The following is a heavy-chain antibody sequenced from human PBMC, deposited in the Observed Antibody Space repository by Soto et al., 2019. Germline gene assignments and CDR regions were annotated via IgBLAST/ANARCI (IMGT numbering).Heavy chain of an antibody. CDR3: AKGDTHYYGMDV. J-gene: IGHJ6*02. Sequence: GGSLRLSCAASGFTFSSYGMHWVRQAPGKGLEWVAVISYDGSNKYYADSVKGRFTISRDNSKNTLYLQMNSLRAEDTAVYYCAKGDTHYYGMDVWGQGTTVTVSS. V-gene: IGHV3-30*18. CDR1: GFTFSSYG. CDR2: ISYDGSNK. D-gene: IGHD2-2*02.